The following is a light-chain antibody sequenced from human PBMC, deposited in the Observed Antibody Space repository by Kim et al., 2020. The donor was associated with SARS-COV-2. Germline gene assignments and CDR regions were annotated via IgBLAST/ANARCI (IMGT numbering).Light chain of an antibody. V-gene: IGLV3-21*04. CDR1: NIGSKS. J-gene: IGLJ2*01. Sequence: PGTTARITWGGNNIGSKSGHWYQQKPGRAPVLVIYYDSDRPSGIPERFSGSNSGNTATLTISRVEAGDEADYYCQVWDSSSDHVVFGGGTQLTVL. CDR2: YDS. CDR3: QVWDSSSDHVV.